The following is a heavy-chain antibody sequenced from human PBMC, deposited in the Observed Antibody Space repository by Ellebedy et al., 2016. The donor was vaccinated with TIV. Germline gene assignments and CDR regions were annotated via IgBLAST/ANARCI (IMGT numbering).Heavy chain of an antibody. D-gene: IGHD1-26*01. J-gene: IGHJ4*02. CDR3: TTSIVGIGK. CDR1: GFTFSSAW. Sequence: GESLKISXATSGFTFSSAWMTWVRQAPGKGLEWVGRIKGKTDGESTDYAAPVKGRFTISRHRTRSTLFLQMNSLKIGDTAMYYCTTSIVGIGKWGQGTMVTVSS. V-gene: IGHV3-15*01. CDR2: IKGKTDGEST.